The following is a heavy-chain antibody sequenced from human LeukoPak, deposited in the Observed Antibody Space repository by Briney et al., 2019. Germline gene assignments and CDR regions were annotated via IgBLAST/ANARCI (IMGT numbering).Heavy chain of an antibody. V-gene: IGHV1-18*01. D-gene: IGHD5-18*01. CDR2: VSAYNGNT. J-gene: IGHJ6*02. CDR1: GYTFTSYG. CDR3: ARDLEFRGYSYGYYYYGMDV. Sequence: ASVKVSCKASGYTFTSYGISWVRQAPGQGLEWMGWVSAYNGNTNYAQKLQGRVTMTTDTSTSTAYMELRSLRSDDTAVYYCARDLEFRGYSYGYYYYGMDVWGQGTTVTVSS.